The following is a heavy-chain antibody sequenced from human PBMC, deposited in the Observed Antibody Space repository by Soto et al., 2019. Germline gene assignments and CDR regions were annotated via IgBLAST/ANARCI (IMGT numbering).Heavy chain of an antibody. CDR2: IYWDDDE. CDR1: GFSLSTSGVG. D-gene: IGHD2-2*02. CDR3: VQRHQLYSHSSADGDHMVV. J-gene: IGHJ6*02. V-gene: IGHV2-5*02. Sequence: QITLKESGPTLVKPTQTLTLTCTFSGFSLSTSGVGVGWIRQPPGKALEWLALIYWDDDERYSQSLRSRVTIAKNTTTNQVVHTITTVDPVGKVTHCCVQRHQLYSHSSADGDHMVVWGQGTTVTASS.